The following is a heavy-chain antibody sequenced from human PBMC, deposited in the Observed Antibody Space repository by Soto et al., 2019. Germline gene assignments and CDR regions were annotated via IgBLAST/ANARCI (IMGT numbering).Heavy chain of an antibody. Sequence: GGSLRLSCSVSGFTFSSYAMNWVRQAPGKGLEWVSAISGSGSSTYYADSVKGRFTISRDNSKSTLYLQMNSLRAEDTALYYCAKDSYQRVGPTRSWFDPWGQGTLVTVSS. J-gene: IGHJ5*02. D-gene: IGHD1-26*01. CDR3: AKDSYQRVGPTRSWFDP. CDR2: ISGSGSST. V-gene: IGHV3-23*01. CDR1: GFTFSSYA.